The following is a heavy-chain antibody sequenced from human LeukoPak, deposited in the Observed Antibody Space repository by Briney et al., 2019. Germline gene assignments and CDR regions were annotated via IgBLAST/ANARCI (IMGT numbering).Heavy chain of an antibody. J-gene: IGHJ4*02. D-gene: IGHD3-22*01. CDR2: ISGSGGST. CDR1: GFTFSSYA. CDR3: AKPPLDYYDSSGYVDY. Sequence: GGSLRLSCAASGFTFSSYAMSWVRQAPGKGLEWVSAISGSGGSTYYADSVKGRFTISRDNSKNTLYLQMNSLRAEDTAVYYRAKPPLDYYDSSGYVDYWGQGTLVTVSS. V-gene: IGHV3-23*01.